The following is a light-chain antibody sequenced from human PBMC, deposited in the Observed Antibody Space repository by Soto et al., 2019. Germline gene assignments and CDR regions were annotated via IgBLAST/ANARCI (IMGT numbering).Light chain of an antibody. CDR3: QQYDNWPWT. V-gene: IGKV3-15*01. CDR2: GAS. CDR1: QSISDT. J-gene: IGKJ1*01. Sequence: EIVMKNSLATLSVSPGGRATLSCRASQSISDTLAWYQQKPGQAPRLLIHGASTRAPGFPARFSGSGSGTDFTLTISSLQSEDFAVYYCQQYDNWPWTFGQGTKVDIK.